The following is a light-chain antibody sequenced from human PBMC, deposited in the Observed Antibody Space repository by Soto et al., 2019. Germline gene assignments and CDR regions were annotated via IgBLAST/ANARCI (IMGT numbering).Light chain of an antibody. J-gene: IGKJ2*01. V-gene: IGKV3-15*01. CDR3: QQDSTWPQRYT. CDR1: QSVSSY. Sequence: EIVMTQSPATLSVSPGGRATLSCRASQSVSSYLAWYQQRPGQPPRLLIYRASTRATNVPARFSGSGSGTEFSLTISSLQSEDFAVYYCQQDSTWPQRYTFGQGTKLEI. CDR2: RAS.